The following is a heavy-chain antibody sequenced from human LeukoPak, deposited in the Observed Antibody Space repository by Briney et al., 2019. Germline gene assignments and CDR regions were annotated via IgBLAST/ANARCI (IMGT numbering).Heavy chain of an antibody. J-gene: IGHJ4*02. CDR1: GASIRSGDHH. D-gene: IGHD3-22*01. CDR3: ARGGGGYTLYSFDY. V-gene: IGHV4-30-4*08. CDR2: IYFSGSR. Sequence: KTSQTLSLTCSVSGASIRSGDHHWSWLRQSPGKGLEWIGYIYFSGSRSSNPSLRSRLTISVDTSKNQFSLKLNSVTAADTALYYWARGGGGYTLYSFDYWGQGALVTVSS.